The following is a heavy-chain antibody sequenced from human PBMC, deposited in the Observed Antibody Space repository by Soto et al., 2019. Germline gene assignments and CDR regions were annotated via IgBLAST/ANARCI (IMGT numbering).Heavy chain of an antibody. Sequence: SETLSLTCTVSGGSISSYYWSWIRQPPGKGLEWIGYIYYSGSTNYNPSLKSRVSISVDTSKNQFSLKLSSVTAADTAVYYCARAEGVPAAIPNWFDPWGHGTLVTVSS. V-gene: IGHV4-59*01. CDR1: GGSISSYY. CDR3: ARAEGVPAAIPNWFDP. CDR2: IYYSGST. D-gene: IGHD2-2*02. J-gene: IGHJ5*02.